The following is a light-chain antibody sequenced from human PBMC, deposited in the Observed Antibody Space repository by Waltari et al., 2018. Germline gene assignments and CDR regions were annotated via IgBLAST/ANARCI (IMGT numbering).Light chain of an antibody. CDR3: QQYDRWPPRT. V-gene: IGKV3-15*01. CDR1: QNINSN. CDR2: GAS. J-gene: IGKJ1*01. Sequence: IVLEQSPATLSVSPGETGTLSCRASQNINSNLAWYQQKPGQAPRLLIYGASTRATGIPPRFSGSGSGTEFTLTIRSLQSEDFAVYYCQQYDRWPPRTFGQGTKVEIK.